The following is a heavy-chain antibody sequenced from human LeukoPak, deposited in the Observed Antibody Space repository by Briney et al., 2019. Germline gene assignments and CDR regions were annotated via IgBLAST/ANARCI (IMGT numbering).Heavy chain of an antibody. V-gene: IGHV3-30*18. CDR3: AKDRDYSPDWYFDL. Sequence: PGRSLRLSCAASGFTFSSYGMHWVRQAPGKGLEWVAVISYDGSNKYYADSVKGRFTISRDNSKNTLYLQMNSLRAEDTAVYYCAKDRDYSPDWYFDLWGRGTLVTVSS. D-gene: IGHD2-15*01. CDR2: ISYDGSNK. CDR1: GFTFSSYG. J-gene: IGHJ2*01.